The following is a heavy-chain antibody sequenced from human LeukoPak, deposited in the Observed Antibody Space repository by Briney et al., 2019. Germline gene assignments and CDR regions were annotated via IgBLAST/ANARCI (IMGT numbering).Heavy chain of an antibody. CDR1: GGTFSSYA. CDR3: ASGITMVRGVITEKHYYYGMDV. Sequence: GASVKVSCKASGGTFSSYAISWVRQAPGQGLEWMGGIIPIFGTANYAQKFQGRVTITADESTSTAYMELSSLRSEDTAVYYCASGITMVRGVITEKHYYYGMDVWGQGTTVTVSS. D-gene: IGHD3-10*01. V-gene: IGHV1-69*13. CDR2: IIPIFGTA. J-gene: IGHJ6*02.